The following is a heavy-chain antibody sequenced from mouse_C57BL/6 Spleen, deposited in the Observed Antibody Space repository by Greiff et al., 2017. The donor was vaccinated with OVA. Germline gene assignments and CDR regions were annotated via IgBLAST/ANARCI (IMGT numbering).Heavy chain of an antibody. CDR2: ISYDGSN. V-gene: IGHV3-6*01. Sequence: EVHLVESGPGLVKPSQSLSLTCSVTGYSITSGYYWNWIRQFPGNKLEWMGYISYDGSNNYNPSLKNRISITRDTSKNQFFLKLNSVTTEDTATYYCARDGDYGSSFAWFAYWGQGTLVTVSA. D-gene: IGHD1-1*01. CDR3: ARDGDYGSSFAWFAY. J-gene: IGHJ3*01. CDR1: GYSITSGYY.